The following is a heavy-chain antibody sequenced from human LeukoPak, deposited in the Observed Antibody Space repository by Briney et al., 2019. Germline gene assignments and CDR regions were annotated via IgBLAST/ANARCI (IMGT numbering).Heavy chain of an antibody. CDR2: INHRGST. V-gene: IGHV4-34*01. D-gene: IGHD3-9*01. CDR3: ARGDILTGYSY. J-gene: IGHJ4*02. CDR1: GGSFRGYY. Sequence: PSETLSLTCAVYGGSFRGYYWSWIRQPPGKGLEWIGEINHRGSTKYNPSLKSRVTIPVDTSKSQFSLNLRSATAADTAVYYCARGDILTGYSYWGQGTLATVSS.